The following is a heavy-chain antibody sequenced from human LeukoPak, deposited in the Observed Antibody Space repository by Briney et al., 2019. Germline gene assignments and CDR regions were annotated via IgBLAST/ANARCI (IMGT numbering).Heavy chain of an antibody. V-gene: IGHV3-30*02. CDR3: ASPIAAAGQNTDY. J-gene: IGHJ4*02. CDR1: GFTFSSYG. CDR2: IRYDGSNK. D-gene: IGHD6-13*01. Sequence: GGSLRLSCAASGFTFSSYGMHWVRQAPGKGLEWVAFIRYDGSNKYYADSVKGRFTISRDNSKNTLYLQMNSLRAEDTAVYYCASPIAAAGQNTDYWGQGTLVTVSS.